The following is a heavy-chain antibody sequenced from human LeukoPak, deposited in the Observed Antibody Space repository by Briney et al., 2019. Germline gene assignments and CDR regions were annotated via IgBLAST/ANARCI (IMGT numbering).Heavy chain of an antibody. V-gene: IGHV4-61*05. D-gene: IGHD1-26*01. Sequence: SETLSFTCTVSGDSISSNSYSWGWVRQPPGKGLEWIGYIYYSGSTNYNPSLKSRVTISVDTSKNQFSLKLSSVTAADTAVYYCARAVGGSYYRYYYYYMDVWGKGTTVTISS. CDR1: GDSISSNSYS. CDR3: ARAVGGSYYRYYYYYMDV. CDR2: IYYSGST. J-gene: IGHJ6*03.